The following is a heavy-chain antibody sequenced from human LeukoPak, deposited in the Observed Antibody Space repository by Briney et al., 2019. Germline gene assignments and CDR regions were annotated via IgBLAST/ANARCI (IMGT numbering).Heavy chain of an antibody. CDR1: GYTFTSYD. V-gene: IGHV1-8*01. CDR2: MNPSSGNT. Sequence: ASVKVSCKASGYTFTSYDINWVRQATGQGPEWMGWMNPSSGNTGYAPKFQGRVTMTRNTSISTAYMELSGLRSEDPAVYYCAARGASSSSLRPLDFWGQGTLVTVSS. CDR3: AARGASSSSLRPLDF. D-gene: IGHD6-6*01. J-gene: IGHJ4*02.